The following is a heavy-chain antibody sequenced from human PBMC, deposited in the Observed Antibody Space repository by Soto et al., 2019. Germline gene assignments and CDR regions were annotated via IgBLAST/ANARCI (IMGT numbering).Heavy chain of an antibody. CDR2: IYYSGST. CDR1: GGSLSSRGYY. D-gene: IGHD3-10*01. CDR3: ARDLGGLSSSSGSYNGLDV. Sequence: SATLSLTCTVSGGSLSSRGYYWGWIRQHPGKGLEWIVYIYYSGSTYYNPSLRSRVTMSVDTSKNQFSLKLRSVTAADTAVYYCARDLGGLSSSSGSYNGLDVWGQGTTVTVSS. J-gene: IGHJ6*02. V-gene: IGHV4-31*03.